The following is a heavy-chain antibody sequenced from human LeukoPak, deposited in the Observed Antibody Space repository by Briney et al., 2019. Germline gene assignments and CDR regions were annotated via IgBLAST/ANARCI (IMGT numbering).Heavy chain of an antibody. CDR2: ITSSSNYI. V-gene: IGHV3-21*01. CDR3: VRDNLGSYGNI. CDR1: GFTFSSYS. Sequence: GGSLRLSCAASGFTFSSYSMNWVRQAPGKGLEWVASITSSSNYIYYADSVRGRFTISRDNSKNSLYLQTNSLRAEDTAVYYCVRDNLGSYGNIWGQGTLVTVSS. D-gene: IGHD1-26*01. J-gene: IGHJ4*02.